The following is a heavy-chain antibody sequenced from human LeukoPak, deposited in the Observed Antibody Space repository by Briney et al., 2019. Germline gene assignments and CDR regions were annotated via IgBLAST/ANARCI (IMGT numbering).Heavy chain of an antibody. J-gene: IGHJ4*02. CDR2: IYSGGST. CDR1: GFTVSSNY. V-gene: IGHV3-53*04. Sequence: GGSLRLSCAASGFTVSSNYMSWVRQAPGKGLEWVSVIYSGGSTYYADSVKGRFTISRHNSKNTLYLQMNSLRAEDAAVYYCARSERYYFDYWGQGTLVTVSS. CDR3: ARSERYYFDY.